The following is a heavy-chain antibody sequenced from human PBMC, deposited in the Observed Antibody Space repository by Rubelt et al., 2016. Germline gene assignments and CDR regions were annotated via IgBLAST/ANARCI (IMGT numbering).Heavy chain of an antibody. CDR1: GLTFGSYA. V-gene: IGHV3-30*02. CDR2: ISHDGSHE. Sequence: GGSLRLSCAASGLTFGSYAIHWVRQAPGRGLEWLAFISHDGSHENYVDSVRGRFSISSDSSKNTLYLQMNSLRGEDTAVYYCARDESAMATAYLDYWGQGTLVTVSS. D-gene: IGHD5-24*01. CDR3: ARDESAMATAYLDY. J-gene: IGHJ4*02.